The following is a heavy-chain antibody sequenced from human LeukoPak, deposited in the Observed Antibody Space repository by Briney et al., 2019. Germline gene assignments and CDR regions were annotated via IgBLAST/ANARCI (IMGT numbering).Heavy chain of an antibody. V-gene: IGHV3-23*01. CDR3: ALLGLN. CDR1: GFTFSSYA. CDR2: IVGSGYTT. Sequence: PGGSLRLSCVRSGFTFSSYAMSWVRQAPGKGLEWVSSIVGSGYTTYYADSVKGRFTISRDNSKNTVYLQMNSLRAEGTAVYYCALLGLNWGQGTLVTVSS. D-gene: IGHD2-15*01. J-gene: IGHJ4*02.